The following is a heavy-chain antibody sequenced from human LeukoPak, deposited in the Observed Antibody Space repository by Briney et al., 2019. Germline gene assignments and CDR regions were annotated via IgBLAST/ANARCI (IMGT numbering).Heavy chain of an antibody. CDR3: ARENESSFDAFDI. D-gene: IGHD6-13*01. CDR1: GFTFSDYY. V-gene: IGHV3-11*04. Sequence: GGSLRLSCAASGFTFSDYYMSWIRQAPGKGLEWVSYISSSGSTIYYADSVKGRFTISRDNAKNSLYLQMNSLRAEDTAVYYCARENESSFDAFDIWGQGTMVTVSS. J-gene: IGHJ3*02. CDR2: ISSSGSTI.